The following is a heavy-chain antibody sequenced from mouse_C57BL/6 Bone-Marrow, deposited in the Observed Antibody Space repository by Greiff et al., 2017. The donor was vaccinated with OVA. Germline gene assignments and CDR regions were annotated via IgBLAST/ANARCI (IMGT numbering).Heavy chain of an antibody. V-gene: IGHV1-19*01. CDR1: GYTFTDYY. CDR2: INPYNGGT. D-gene: IGHD2-4*01. CDR3: ARGGDYDGGYAMDY. J-gene: IGHJ4*01. Sequence: EVQLQQSGPVLVKPGASVKMSCKASGYTFTDYYMNWVKQSHGKSLEWIGVINPYNGGTSYNQKFKGKATLTVAKSSSTAYMERNSLTSEDSAVNYCARGGDYDGGYAMDYWGQGTSVTVSS.